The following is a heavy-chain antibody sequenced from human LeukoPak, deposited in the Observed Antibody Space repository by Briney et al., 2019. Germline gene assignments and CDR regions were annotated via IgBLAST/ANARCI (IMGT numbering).Heavy chain of an antibody. D-gene: IGHD3-3*01. CDR1: GFTFSTYW. Sequence: QPGGSLRLSCVASGFTFSTYWMTWVRQAPGKGLEWVANIKQNGSEKNYVDSVKGRFTISRDNAKNSLYLQMNSLRAEDTAVYYCARDREITIFGVVPMAFDIWGQGTMVTVSS. J-gene: IGHJ3*02. CDR3: ARDREITIFGVVPMAFDI. V-gene: IGHV3-7*01. CDR2: IKQNGSEK.